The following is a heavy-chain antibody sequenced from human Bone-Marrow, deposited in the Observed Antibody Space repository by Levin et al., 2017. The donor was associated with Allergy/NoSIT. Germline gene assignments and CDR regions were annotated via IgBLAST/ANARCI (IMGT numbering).Heavy chain of an antibody. D-gene: IGHD4/OR15-4a*01. J-gene: IGHJ4*02. Sequence: SETLSLTCTVSGGSMNPYYWNWIRQSPGRGLEWIGYVYYSGSTNYNPSLKSRVTISVDTSKNQFSLRLTSVTAADTAVYYCARDRGDDYVFDHWGQGSLVTVSS. CDR3: ARDRGDDYVFDH. CDR1: GGSMNPYY. V-gene: IGHV4-59*01. CDR2: VYYSGST.